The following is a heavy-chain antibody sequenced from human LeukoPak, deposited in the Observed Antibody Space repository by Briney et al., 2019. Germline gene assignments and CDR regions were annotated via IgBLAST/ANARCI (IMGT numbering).Heavy chain of an antibody. CDR1: GFTLSDYA. CDR3: TRDRGTYNWLDP. D-gene: IGHD1-26*01. V-gene: IGHV3-73*01. J-gene: IGHJ5*02. CDR2: IDRPAKSYAT. Sequence: GGSLRLSCAASGFTLSDYAIHWVRQASVKGLEWVGLIDRPAKSYATAYGASVGGRFTISRDDSKNTAYLQMDSLKTEDTALYYCTRDRGTYNWLDPWGQGTLVTVSS.